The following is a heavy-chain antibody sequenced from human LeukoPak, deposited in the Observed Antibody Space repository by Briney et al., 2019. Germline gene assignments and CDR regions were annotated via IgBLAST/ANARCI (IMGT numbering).Heavy chain of an antibody. CDR3: ARAYRSSWYANWFDP. CDR2: INHSGST. J-gene: IGHJ5*02. D-gene: IGHD6-13*01. CDR1: GGSFSGYY. Sequence: MPSETLSLTCGVNGGSFSGYYWSWIRQPPGKGLEWIGEINHSGSTNYNPSLKSRVTISVDTSKNQFSLKLSFVTAADTAVYFCARAYRSSWYANWFDPWGQGTLVTVSS. V-gene: IGHV4-34*01.